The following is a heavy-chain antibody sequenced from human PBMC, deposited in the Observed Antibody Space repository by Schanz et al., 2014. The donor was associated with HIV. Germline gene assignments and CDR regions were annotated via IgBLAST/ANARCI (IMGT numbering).Heavy chain of an antibody. CDR1: GFTFSDYG. CDR3: AKVARWDYYNMDV. CDR2: IWYDESNK. V-gene: IGHV3-33*06. J-gene: IGHJ6*02. Sequence: QVQLVESGGGVVQPGRSLRLSCAASGFTFSDYGMHWVRQAPGKGLEWVAVIWYDESNKYYEASVKGRFTISRDNSKNTLYLQMNSLRAEDTAVYHCAKVARWDYYNMDVWGQGTTVTVSS.